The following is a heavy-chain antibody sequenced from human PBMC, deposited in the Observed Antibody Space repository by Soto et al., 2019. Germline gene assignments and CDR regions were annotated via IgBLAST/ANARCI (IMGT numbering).Heavy chain of an antibody. Sequence: GESLKISCKGSGHNFSNYWIGWVRQMPGKGLEWMGLIYLGDSDTRYSPSFQGQVTISADRSISTAYLQWGSLKASDTAMYYCANYYYGSGSYYSDYWGQGTLVTVSS. CDR1: GHNFSNYW. CDR2: IYLGDSDT. V-gene: IGHV5-51*01. J-gene: IGHJ4*01. CDR3: ANYYYGSGSYYSDY. D-gene: IGHD3-10*01.